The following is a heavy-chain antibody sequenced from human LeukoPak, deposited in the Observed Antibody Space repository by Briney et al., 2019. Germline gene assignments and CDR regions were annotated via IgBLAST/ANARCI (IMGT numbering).Heavy chain of an antibody. V-gene: IGHV1-8*03. Sequence: ASVKVSCKASGYTFTSYDINWVRQATGQGLEWMGWMNPNSGNTGYAQKFQGRVTITRNTSISTAYMELSSLRSEDTAVYYCARVGVLDCSSTSCYHYYYYMDVWGKGTTVTLSS. CDR2: MNPNSGNT. D-gene: IGHD2-2*01. CDR1: GYTFTSYD. J-gene: IGHJ6*03. CDR3: ARVGVLDCSSTSCYHYYYYMDV.